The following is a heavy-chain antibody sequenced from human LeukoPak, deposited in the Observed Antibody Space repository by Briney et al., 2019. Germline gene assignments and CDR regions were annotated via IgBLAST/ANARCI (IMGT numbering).Heavy chain of an antibody. D-gene: IGHD1-26*01. CDR3: ARDHEWELPRYYFDY. CDR2: IWYDGSNE. V-gene: IGHV3-33*01. CDR1: GFSFSSYG. Sequence: GGSLRLSCAASGFSFSSYGMHWVRQAPGKGPEWVAVIWYDGSNEYYGDSVKGRFTISRDNSKNTLYLQMNSLRAEDTAVYYCARDHEWELPRYYFDYWGQGTLVTVSS. J-gene: IGHJ4*02.